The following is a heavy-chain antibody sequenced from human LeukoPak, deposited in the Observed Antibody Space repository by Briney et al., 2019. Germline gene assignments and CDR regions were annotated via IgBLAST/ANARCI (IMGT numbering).Heavy chain of an antibody. Sequence: PSETLSLTCTVSGGSISSHYWSWIRQPPGKGLEWIGYIYYSGSTNYNPSLKSRVTISVDTSKNQFSLKLSSVTAADTAVYYCAREGNGTTSDAFDIWGQGTMVTVSS. CDR2: IYYSGST. V-gene: IGHV4-59*11. CDR1: GGSISSHY. D-gene: IGHD1-1*01. CDR3: AREGNGTTSDAFDI. J-gene: IGHJ3*02.